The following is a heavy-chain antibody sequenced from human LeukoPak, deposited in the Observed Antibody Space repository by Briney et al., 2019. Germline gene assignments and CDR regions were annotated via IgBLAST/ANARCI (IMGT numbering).Heavy chain of an antibody. V-gene: IGHV3-74*01. CDR3: ARAGYGSGIYMDV. J-gene: IGHJ6*03. D-gene: IGHD3-10*01. Sequence: GGSLRLSCAASGFSFSSYWMHWVRQAPGKGLVWVSRINGDGSITRSADSVKDRFTISRDNAKNTLYLQMSSLGAEDTAVYWCARAGYGSGIYMDVRGKGTTVTISS. CDR1: GFSFSSYW. CDR2: INGDGSIT.